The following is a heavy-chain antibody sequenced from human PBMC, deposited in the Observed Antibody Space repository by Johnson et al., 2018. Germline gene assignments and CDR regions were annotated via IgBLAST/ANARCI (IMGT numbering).Heavy chain of an antibody. J-gene: IGHJ6*02. CDR3: ARVGVTIFGVADYYYYGMDV. CDR2: ISSSSSTI. CDR1: GFTFSRYS. V-gene: IGHV3-48*02. D-gene: IGHD3-3*01. Sequence: EVQLLETGGGLVQPGGSLRLSCAASGFTFSRYSMNWVRQAPGKGLEWVSYISSSSSTIDYADFVKGRFTISRDNAKNSLYLQMKSLRDEETAVYYCARVGVTIFGVADYYYYGMDVWGQGTTVTVSS.